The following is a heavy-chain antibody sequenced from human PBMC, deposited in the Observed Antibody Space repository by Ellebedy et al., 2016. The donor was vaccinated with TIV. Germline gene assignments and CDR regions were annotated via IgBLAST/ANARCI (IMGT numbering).Heavy chain of an antibody. V-gene: IGHV3-23*01. Sequence: GESLKISCAASGFTFSSHAISWVCQAPGKGLEWVSTISTNGGDTYYADSVRGRFTISRDNSKNSLYLQMNSLRAEDTAVYYCARRNYYDSSGYYGRMAFDIWGQGTMVTVSS. CDR2: ISTNGGDT. J-gene: IGHJ3*02. CDR1: GFTFSSHA. D-gene: IGHD3-22*01. CDR3: ARRNYYDSSGYYGRMAFDI.